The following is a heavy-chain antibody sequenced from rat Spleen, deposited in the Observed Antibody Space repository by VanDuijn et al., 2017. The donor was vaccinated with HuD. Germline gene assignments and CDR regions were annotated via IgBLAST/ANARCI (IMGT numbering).Heavy chain of an antibody. CDR2: ITNSAGST. V-gene: IGHV5-31*01. CDR1: GFTFKNYW. Sequence: EVQLVESGGGLVQPGRSLKLSCVASGFTFKNYWMTWIRQAPGKGLEWVASITNSAGSTYYPDSVKGRFTISRDNAKSTRYLQMDSLRSEDTATYYFARHGEVLPSYVMDAWGQGASVTVSS. CDR3: ARHGEVLPSYVMDA. J-gene: IGHJ4*01. D-gene: IGHD1-4*01.